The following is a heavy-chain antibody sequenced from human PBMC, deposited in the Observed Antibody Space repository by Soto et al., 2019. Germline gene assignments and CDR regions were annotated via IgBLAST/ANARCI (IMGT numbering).Heavy chain of an antibody. CDR2: INGGGVST. CDR3: AKSPRYCTNGLCYPVYYFDY. Sequence: PGGSLRLSCAASGFTFSSDAMSWVRQAPGKWLEWVSGINGGGVSTYYAESVKGRFTISRDNSKNTVYLQMNSLRAEDTAVYYCAKSPRYCTNGLCYPVYYFDYWGQGSLVNVSS. CDR1: GFTFSSDA. D-gene: IGHD2-8*01. J-gene: IGHJ4*02. V-gene: IGHV3-23*01.